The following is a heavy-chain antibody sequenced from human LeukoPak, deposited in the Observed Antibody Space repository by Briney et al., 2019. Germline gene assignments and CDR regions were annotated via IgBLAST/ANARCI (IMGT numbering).Heavy chain of an antibody. Sequence: GASVKVSCKASGYTFTGYYMHWVRQAPGQGLEWMGWINPNSGGTNYAQKFQGWVTMTRDTSTSTVYMELSSLRSEDTAVYYCAREGSKGEMATISYGYWGQGTLVTVSS. V-gene: IGHV1-2*04. J-gene: IGHJ4*02. D-gene: IGHD5-24*01. CDR2: INPNSGGT. CDR3: AREGSKGEMATISYGY. CDR1: GYTFTGYY.